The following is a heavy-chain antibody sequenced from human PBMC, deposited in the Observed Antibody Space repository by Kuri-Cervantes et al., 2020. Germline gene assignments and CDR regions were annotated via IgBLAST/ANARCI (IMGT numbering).Heavy chain of an antibody. Sequence: SETLSLTCTVSGGSISSDYYYWSWIRQPPGKGLEWIGYIYYSGSTYYNPPLKSRVTISVDTSKNQFSLKLSSVTAADTAVYYCARLDGTSSHYWGQGTLVTVSS. CDR3: ARLDGTSSHY. CDR2: IYYSGST. V-gene: IGHV4-30-4*08. J-gene: IGHJ4*02. D-gene: IGHD2-2*01. CDR1: GGSISSDYYY.